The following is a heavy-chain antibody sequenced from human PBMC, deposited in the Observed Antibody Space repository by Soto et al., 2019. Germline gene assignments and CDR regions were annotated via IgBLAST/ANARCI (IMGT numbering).Heavy chain of an antibody. D-gene: IGHD6-19*01. CDR1: GYTFTGYA. J-gene: IGHJ4*02. CDR3: ARAVAVAADFDY. CDR2: INAGNGNT. Sequence: QVKLVQSGAEEKKPGASVKVSCKASGYTFTGYAMHWVRQAPGHRLEGMGWINAGNGNTKYSQKFQGRVTITRATSAITTYMDMSSLRSEDTAVYSCARAVAVAADFDYWGQGTLVTVSS. V-gene: IGHV1-3*05.